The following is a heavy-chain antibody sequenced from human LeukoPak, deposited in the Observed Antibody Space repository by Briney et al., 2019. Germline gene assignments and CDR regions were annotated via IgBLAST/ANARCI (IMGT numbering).Heavy chain of an antibody. CDR2: IIPIFGTA. J-gene: IGHJ4*02. D-gene: IGHD3-9*01. V-gene: IGHV1-69*06. Sequence: SVKVSCKASGGTFSSYAISWVGQAPGQGLEWMGGIIPIFGTANYAQKFQGRVTITADKSTSTAYMELSSLRSEDTAVYYCARVRSLRYFDWPYDYWGQGTLVTVSS. CDR1: GGTFSSYA. CDR3: ARVRSLRYFDWPYDY.